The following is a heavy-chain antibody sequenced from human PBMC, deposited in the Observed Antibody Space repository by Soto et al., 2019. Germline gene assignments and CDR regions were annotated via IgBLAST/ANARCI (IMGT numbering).Heavy chain of an antibody. CDR2: IYYNGST. J-gene: IGHJ6*02. Sequence: QVQLQESGPGLVKPSETLSLTCSVSGGSISSDYWSWIRQPPGKGLEWIGYIYYNGSTNYHPSLPSRVSMSRDTSQTQFSLKVSSVTAADTAVYYCARQSRSGQSPYYFYGVDVWCQGTTVTVSS. D-gene: IGHD3-10*01. CDR3: ARQSRSGQSPYYFYGVDV. V-gene: IGHV4-59*08. CDR1: GGSISSDY.